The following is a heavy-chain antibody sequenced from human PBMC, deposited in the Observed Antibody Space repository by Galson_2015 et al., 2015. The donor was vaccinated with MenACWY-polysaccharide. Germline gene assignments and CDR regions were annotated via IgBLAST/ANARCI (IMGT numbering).Heavy chain of an antibody. V-gene: IGHV7-4-1*02. J-gene: IGHJ4*02. CDR1: GYTFTSYA. Sequence: SVKVSCKASGYTFTSYAMNWVRQAPGQGLEWMGWINTNTGNPTYAQGFTGRVVFSLDTSVSTAYLQISSLKAEDTAVYYCARDPKLQVYTVPTGRFVYWGQGTLVTVSS. CDR2: INTNTGNP. D-gene: IGHD4-17*01. CDR3: ARDPKLQVYTVPTGRFVY.